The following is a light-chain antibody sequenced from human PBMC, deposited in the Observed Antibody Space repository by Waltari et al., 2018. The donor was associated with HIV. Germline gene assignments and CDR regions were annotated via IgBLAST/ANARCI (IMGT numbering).Light chain of an antibody. J-gene: IGLJ3*02. CDR2: KVD. V-gene: IGLV2-14*01. Sequence: SGLTQPASVSGFPGQSITISCTGAASAFGFYNFVSWYHQYPGKVPKVILSKVDSRASGVSDRFSGSKSGNTASLSISGLRTEDEGVYFCASYTANDTVMFAGGTTVTVL. CDR3: ASYTANDTVM. CDR1: ASAFGFYNF.